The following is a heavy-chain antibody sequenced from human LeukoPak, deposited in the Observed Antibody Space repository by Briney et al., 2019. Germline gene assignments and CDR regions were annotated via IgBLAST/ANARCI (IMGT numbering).Heavy chain of an antibody. V-gene: IGHV4-4*03. CDR3: TRETKPFTPFTW. Sequence: LETLSPSSGVSGGSILITIYRSWVRQAPGKGLEWIGEISHSGTTNYNPSLRSRVAMSLDRANNQFSPSLTSVTAADTAVYYCTRETKPFTPFTWWGQ. CDR1: GGSILITIY. CDR2: ISHSGTT. D-gene: IGHD3-16*01. J-gene: IGHJ3*01.